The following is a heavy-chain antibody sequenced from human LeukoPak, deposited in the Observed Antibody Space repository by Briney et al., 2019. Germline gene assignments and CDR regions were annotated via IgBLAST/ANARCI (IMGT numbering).Heavy chain of an antibody. V-gene: IGHV3-49*02. D-gene: IGHD3-10*01. Sequence: SWVRQAPGKGLEWVGFIRSKAYGGTTEYAASVKGRFTISRDDSKSIAYLQMNSLKTEDTAVYYCTRVPLWFGELSFDYWGQGTLVTVSS. CDR3: TRVPLWFGELSFDY. CDR2: IRSKAYGGTT. J-gene: IGHJ4*02.